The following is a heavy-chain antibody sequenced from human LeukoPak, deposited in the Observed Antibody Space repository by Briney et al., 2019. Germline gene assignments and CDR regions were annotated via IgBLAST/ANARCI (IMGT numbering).Heavy chain of an antibody. CDR1: GNTFTSHD. CDR3: ARAGGSALVTHFDY. Sequence: ASVKVSCKASGNTFTSHDMNWVRQATGHGLEWMGWLNPKSENTGSAQKFQGRVTMTRDTSISIIYMELSSLKSEDTAVYYCARAGGSALVTHFDYWGQGTLVSVSS. D-gene: IGHD4-23*01. CDR2: LNPKSENT. J-gene: IGHJ4*02. V-gene: IGHV1-8*01.